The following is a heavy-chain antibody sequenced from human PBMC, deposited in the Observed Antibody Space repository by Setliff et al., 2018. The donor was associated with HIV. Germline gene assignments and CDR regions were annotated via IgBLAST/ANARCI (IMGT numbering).Heavy chain of an antibody. CDR1: GGSISSYY. Sequence: SETLSLTCTVSGGSISSYYWSWIRQPPGKGLEWIGEINHSGSTNYNPSLKSRVTISVDTSKNQFSLKLRSVTAADTAVYYCARFTDTYGSSGYYYEGHAFDIWGQGTMVTVSS. D-gene: IGHD3-22*01. CDR2: INHSGST. V-gene: IGHV4-34*01. CDR3: ARFTDTYGSSGYYYEGHAFDI. J-gene: IGHJ3*02.